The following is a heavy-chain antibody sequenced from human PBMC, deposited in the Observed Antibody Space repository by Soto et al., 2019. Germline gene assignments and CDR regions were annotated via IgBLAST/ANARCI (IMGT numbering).Heavy chain of an antibody. D-gene: IGHD3-22*01. CDR2: INVGNGNT. J-gene: IGHJ4*02. CDR1: GGTFSSYT. CDR3: ATPQDYDGCLDS. V-gene: IGHV1-3*01. Sequence: ASVKVSCKASGGTFSSYTISWVRQAPGQRLEWMGWINVGNGNTSYAQKFQGRLTLTRDTPGNTAYLELNSLISEDTAVYYCATPQDYDGCLDSWGQGTLVTVSS.